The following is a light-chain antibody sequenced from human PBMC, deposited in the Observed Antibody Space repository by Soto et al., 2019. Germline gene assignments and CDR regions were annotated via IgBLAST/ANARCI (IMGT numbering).Light chain of an antibody. J-gene: IGKJ5*01. CDR2: GAS. V-gene: IGKV3-20*01. CDR1: QSVSSNY. Sequence: EIVLTQSPGTLSLSPGERGTLSCRASQSVSSNYLAWYQQKPGQAPRLLIYGASSRATGIPDRFSGSGSGTDFTLTISRLEPEDFAVYYCQQYGSSAQITFGQGTRLEMK. CDR3: QQYGSSAQIT.